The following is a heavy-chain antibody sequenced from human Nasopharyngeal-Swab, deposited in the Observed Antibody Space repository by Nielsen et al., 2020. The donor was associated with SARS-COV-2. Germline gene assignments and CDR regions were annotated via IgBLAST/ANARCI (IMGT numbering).Heavy chain of an antibody. V-gene: IGHV3-53*01. Sequence: GESLKISCAVSGLTVSSTYMSWVRQAPGKGLEWVSVTEIGGTTHYADSVKGRFSISRDSSTNTLYLQMNNVRAADTAVYYCARAQSTIFGVVTAFDYWGQGTLVTVSP. CDR3: ARAQSTIFGVVTAFDY. CDR2: TEIGGTT. J-gene: IGHJ4*02. CDR1: GLTVSSTY. D-gene: IGHD3-3*01.